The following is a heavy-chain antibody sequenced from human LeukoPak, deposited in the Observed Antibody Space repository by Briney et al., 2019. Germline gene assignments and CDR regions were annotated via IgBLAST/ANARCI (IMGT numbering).Heavy chain of an antibody. CDR1: GFTFDDYA. J-gene: IGHJ4*02. Sequence: GRSLRLSCAASGFTFDDYAMHWVRQAPGKGLEWVSGISWNSGSIGYADSVKGRFTISRDNAKNSLYLQMNSLRAEDTALYYCARGGSRQYNFWGQGTLVTVSS. CDR3: ARGGSRQYNF. D-gene: IGHD5-18*01. V-gene: IGHV3-9*01. CDR2: ISWNSGSI.